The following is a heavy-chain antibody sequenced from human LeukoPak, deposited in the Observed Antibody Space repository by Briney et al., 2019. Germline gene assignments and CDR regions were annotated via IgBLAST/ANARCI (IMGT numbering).Heavy chain of an antibody. V-gene: IGHV3-20*04. Sequence: PGGSLRLSCAASGFTFDDYGMSWVRQVPGKGLEWVSGINWSGVSTGYADSVKGRFTISRDNAKNSLYLQMNSLRAEDTALYYCARNSGWYAWARELYYYYMDVWGKGTTVTVSS. J-gene: IGHJ6*03. CDR2: INWSGVST. CDR1: GFTFDDYG. D-gene: IGHD6-19*01. CDR3: ARNSGWYAWARELYYYYMDV.